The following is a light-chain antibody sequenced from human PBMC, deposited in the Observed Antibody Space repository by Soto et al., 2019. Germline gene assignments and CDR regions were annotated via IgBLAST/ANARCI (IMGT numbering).Light chain of an antibody. V-gene: IGKV3-11*01. CDR1: QSVDSS. CDR2: DAS. J-gene: IGKJ2*01. Sequence: EIVLTQSPATLSLSPGERATLSCRASQSVDSSLAWYQQKPGQAPRLLIYDASNRATGIPARFSGSGSGTDFTLTIGSLEPDDFAVYYCQQRSNWQYTFGQGTRLEIK. CDR3: QQRSNWQYT.